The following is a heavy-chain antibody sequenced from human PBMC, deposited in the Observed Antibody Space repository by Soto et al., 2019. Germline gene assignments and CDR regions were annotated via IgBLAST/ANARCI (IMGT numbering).Heavy chain of an antibody. CDR2: IYYSGST. J-gene: IGHJ6*02. Sequence: PSETLSLTCTVSGGSISSGDYYWSWIRQPPGKGLEWIGYIYYSGSTYYNPSLKSRVTISVDTSKNQFSLKLSSVTAADTAVYYCARDPIPDYSCYGMDVWGQGTTVTVSS. CDR1: GGSISSGDYY. V-gene: IGHV4-30-4*01. CDR3: ARDPIPDYSCYGMDV.